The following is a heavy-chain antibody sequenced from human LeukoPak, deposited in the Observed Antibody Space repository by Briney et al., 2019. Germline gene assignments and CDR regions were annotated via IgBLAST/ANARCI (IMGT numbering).Heavy chain of an antibody. J-gene: IGHJ4*01. CDR1: EFTFSNSA. CDR2: LSGSGITT. D-gene: IGHD6-19*01. Sequence: GGSLRLSCAASEFTFSNSAMSWVRQAPGKGLEWVSTLSGSGITTYYADSVKGRFTISRDNSKNTLYLQMNSLRAEDTAVYYCAKGIYSSGWSYFDYWGHGTLVTVSS. V-gene: IGHV3-23*01. CDR3: AKGIYSSGWSYFDY.